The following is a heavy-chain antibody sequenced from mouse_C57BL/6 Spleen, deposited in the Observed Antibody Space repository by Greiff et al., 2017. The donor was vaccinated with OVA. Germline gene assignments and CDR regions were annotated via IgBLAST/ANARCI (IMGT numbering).Heavy chain of an antibody. D-gene: IGHD2-5*01. CDR1: GYTFTSYG. J-gene: IGHJ1*03. Sequence: VQLQQSGAELARPGASVKLSCKASGYTFTSYGISWVKQRTGQGLEWIGEIYPRSGNTYYNEKFKGKATLTADKSSSTAYMELRSLTSEDSAVYFCAREGYSNYTYWYFDVWGTGTTVTVSS. CDR2: IYPRSGNT. CDR3: AREGYSNYTYWYFDV. V-gene: IGHV1-81*01.